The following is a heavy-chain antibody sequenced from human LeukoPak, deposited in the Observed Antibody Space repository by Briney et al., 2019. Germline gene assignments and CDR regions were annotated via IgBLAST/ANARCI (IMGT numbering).Heavy chain of an antibody. CDR2: IWYDGSNK. D-gene: IGHD4-23*01. CDR3: ARDRYGANSPFDY. J-gene: IGHJ4*02. V-gene: IGHV3-33*01. Sequence: GGSLRLSCAASGFTFSNYGMHWVRQAPGKGLEWVAVIWYDGSNKYCADSVKGRFTVSRDNSKNTLYLQMNSLRAADTAVYYCARDRYGANSPFDYWGQGTLVTVSS. CDR1: GFTFSNYG.